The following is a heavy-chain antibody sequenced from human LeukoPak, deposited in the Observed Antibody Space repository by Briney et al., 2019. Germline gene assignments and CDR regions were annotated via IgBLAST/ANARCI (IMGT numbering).Heavy chain of an antibody. CDR3: ARHYIYGDRPAFDI. J-gene: IGHJ3*02. Sequence: SETLSLTCTVSGGSISSYSWSWIRQPPGKGLEWIGYMYSRGSTNDNPSLKSRVTISRDTSKNQLSLRVTSVTAADTAMYYCARHYIYGDRPAFDIWGQGTMVTVSS. CDR1: GGSISSYS. D-gene: IGHD4-17*01. V-gene: IGHV4-59*08. CDR2: MYSRGST.